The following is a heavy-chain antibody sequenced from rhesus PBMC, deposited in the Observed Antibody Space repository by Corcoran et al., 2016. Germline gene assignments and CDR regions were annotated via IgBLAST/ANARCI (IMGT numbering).Heavy chain of an antibody. CDR1: GGSISSSY. D-gene: IGHD5-42*01. Sequence: QVQLQESGPGLVKPSETLSVTCAVSGGSISSSYWSWIRQAPGKGLEWIGYIFGSGSSTNYNPSLKSRVTLSVDTSKNQLSLKLSSVTTADTAVYYCATGDTAGTVTFFDYWGQGVLVTVSS. J-gene: IGHJ4*01. CDR3: ATGDTAGTVTFFDY. CDR2: IFGSGSST. V-gene: IGHV4-169*02.